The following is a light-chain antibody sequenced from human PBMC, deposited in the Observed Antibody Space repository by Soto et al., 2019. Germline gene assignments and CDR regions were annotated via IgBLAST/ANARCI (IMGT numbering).Light chain of an antibody. CDR1: SSNIVAGYD. Sequence: QFVLTQPPSVSGAPGQMVTISCTGTSSNIVAGYDVHWYQQLPGTAPKLLIYGNSNRPSGVPDRFSGSKSGTSASLAITGLQAEYEADYYCQSYDSSPSVIFGGGTKLTVL. CDR2: GNS. CDR3: QSYDSSPSVI. V-gene: IGLV1-40*01. J-gene: IGLJ2*01.